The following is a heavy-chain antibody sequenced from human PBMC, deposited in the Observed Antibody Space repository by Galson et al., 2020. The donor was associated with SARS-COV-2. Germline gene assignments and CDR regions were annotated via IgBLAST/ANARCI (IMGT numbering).Heavy chain of an antibody. CDR1: GFTFSSYA. CDR3: ARERGDIVVVPAAPADAFDI. CDR2: ISYDGSNK. Sequence: GESLKISCAASGFTFSSYAMHWVRQAPGKGLEWVAVISYDGSNKYYADSVKGRFTISRDNSKNTLYLQMNSLRAEDTAVYYCARERGDIVVVPAAPADAFDIWGQGTMVTVSS. D-gene: IGHD2-2*01. J-gene: IGHJ3*02. V-gene: IGHV3-30-3*01.